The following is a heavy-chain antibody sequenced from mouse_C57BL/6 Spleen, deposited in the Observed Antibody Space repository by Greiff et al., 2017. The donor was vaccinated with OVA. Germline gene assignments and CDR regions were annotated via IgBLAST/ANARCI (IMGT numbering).Heavy chain of an antibody. Sequence: QVQLQQPGAELVKPGASVKLSCKASGYTFTSYWMQWVKQRPGQGLEWIGEIDPSDSYTNYNQKFKGKATLTVDTSSSTAYMQLSSLTSEDSAVYYCARGGTGVYWGQGTTLTVSS. CDR1: GYTFTSYW. D-gene: IGHD3-3*01. J-gene: IGHJ2*01. V-gene: IGHV1-50*01. CDR2: IDPSDSYT. CDR3: ARGGTGVY.